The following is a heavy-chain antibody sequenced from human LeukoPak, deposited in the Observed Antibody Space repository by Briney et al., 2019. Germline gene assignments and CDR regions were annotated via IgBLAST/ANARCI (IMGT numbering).Heavy chain of an antibody. V-gene: IGHV4-59*01. J-gene: IGHJ4*02. CDR1: GGSISSYY. Sequence: PSETLSLTCTVSGGSISSYYWSWIRQPPGKGLEWIGYIYYSGSTNYNPSLKSRVTISVDTSKNQSSLKLSSVTAADTAVYYCARDNGYYFDYWGQGTLVTVSS. CDR3: ARDNGYYFDY. CDR2: IYYSGST.